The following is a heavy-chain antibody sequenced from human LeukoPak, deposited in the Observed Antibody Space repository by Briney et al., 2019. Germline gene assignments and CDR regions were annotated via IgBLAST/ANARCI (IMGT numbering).Heavy chain of an antibody. CDR2: ISGSGGST. Sequence: PGGSLRLSCAATGFTFSSYAMSWVRQAPGKGLEWVSAISGSGGSTYYADSVKGRFTISRDNSKNTLYLQMNSLRAEDTAVYYCAKDPRYSSSGGGLDYWGQGTLVTVSS. D-gene: IGHD6-13*01. CDR1: GFTFSSYA. V-gene: IGHV3-23*01. CDR3: AKDPRYSSSGGGLDY. J-gene: IGHJ4*02.